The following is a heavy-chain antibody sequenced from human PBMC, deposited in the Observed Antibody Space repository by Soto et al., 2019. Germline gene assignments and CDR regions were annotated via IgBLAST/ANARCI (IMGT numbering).Heavy chain of an antibody. D-gene: IGHD6-13*01. J-gene: IGHJ4*02. CDR2: IVNSGIA. CDR3: AGYIAGNGGRGS. CDR1: GGSLTGQH. V-gene: IGHV4-4*09. Sequence: QVQLQESGPGLVQPSETLSLTCAVSGGSLTGQHWSWIRQPPGKGLEWIGQIVNSGIARYNPSLQSRVAISIDTSKNHFALLLSSATAADTAVYYCAGYIAGNGGRGSWGSGHLVTVSS.